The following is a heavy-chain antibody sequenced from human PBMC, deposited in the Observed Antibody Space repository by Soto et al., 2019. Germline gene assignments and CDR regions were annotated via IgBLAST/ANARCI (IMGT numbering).Heavy chain of an antibody. J-gene: IGHJ5*02. D-gene: IGHD1-1*01. V-gene: IGHV4-39*01. Sequence: QLQLQESGPGLVKPSETLSLTCTVSGGSISSTSYYWGWIRQPPGKGLEWIGSVFYSGSAYYNPSLESRVTMSVDTSMNQFSLKLTSVTAADTAVYYCARSGATTTIPARWWFDPWGQGTLVTVSS. CDR3: ARSGATTTIPARWWFDP. CDR1: GGSISSTSYY. CDR2: VFYSGSA.